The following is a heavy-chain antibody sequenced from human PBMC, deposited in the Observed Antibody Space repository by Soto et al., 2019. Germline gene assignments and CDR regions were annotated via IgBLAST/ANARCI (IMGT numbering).Heavy chain of an antibody. V-gene: IGHV1-18*01. CDR2: ISAYNGNT. D-gene: IGHD3-9*01. J-gene: IGHJ6*03. CDR3: ARESRSYDILTGYHHYYYMDV. CDR1: GYTFTSYG. Sequence: QVPLVQSGAEVKKPGASVKVSCKASGYTFTSYGISWVRQAPGQGLEWMGWISAYNGNTNYAQKLQGRVTMTTDTSTSTAYMELRSLRSDDTAVYYCARESRSYDILTGYHHYYYMDVWGKGTTVTVSS.